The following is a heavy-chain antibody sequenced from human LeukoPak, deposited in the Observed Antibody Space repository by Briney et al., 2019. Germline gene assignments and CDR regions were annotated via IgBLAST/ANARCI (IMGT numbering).Heavy chain of an antibody. J-gene: IGHJ4*02. CDR3: ARCERTYYYDSSGQ. CDR1: GGTFSSYA. Sequence: SVKVSRKASGGTFSSYAISWVRQAPGQGLEWMGGIIPIFGTANYAQKFQGRVTITTDESTSTAYMELSSLRSEDTAVYYCARCERTYYYDSSGQWGQGALVTVSS. D-gene: IGHD3-22*01. V-gene: IGHV1-69*05. CDR2: IIPIFGTA.